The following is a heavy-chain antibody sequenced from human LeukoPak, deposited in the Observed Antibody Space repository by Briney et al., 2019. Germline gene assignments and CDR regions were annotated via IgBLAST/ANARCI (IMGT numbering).Heavy chain of an antibody. D-gene: IGHD3-22*01. Sequence: GESLKISCKGSGYSFTSYWIGWVRQMPGKGLGWMGIIYPGDSDTRYSPSFQGQVTISADKSISTAYLQWSSLKASDTAMYYCARPTRYYYDSSGYYYFDYWGQGTLVTVSS. CDR1: GYSFTSYW. CDR3: ARPTRYYYDSSGYYYFDY. CDR2: IYPGDSDT. J-gene: IGHJ4*02. V-gene: IGHV5-51*01.